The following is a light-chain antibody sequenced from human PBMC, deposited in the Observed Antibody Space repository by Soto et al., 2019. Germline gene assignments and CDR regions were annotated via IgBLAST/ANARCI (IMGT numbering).Light chain of an antibody. CDR1: QSIGNW. CDR3: QQYNGT. CDR2: KAS. Sequence: DIQMTPSHSTLSASVGDRVTITFRSSQSIGNWSAWYQQKPGKAPNLLIYKASSLESGVPSRFSGSGSGTEFTLTISSLQPDDFATYYCQQYNGTFGQGTRLEI. J-gene: IGKJ5*01. V-gene: IGKV1-5*03.